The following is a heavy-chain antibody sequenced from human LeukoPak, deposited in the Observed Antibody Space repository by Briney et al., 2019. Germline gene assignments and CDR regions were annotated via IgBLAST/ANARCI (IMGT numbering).Heavy chain of an antibody. D-gene: IGHD3-16*01. CDR2: ISSSGSAV. CDR3: AKIGLPGDYFDY. J-gene: IGHJ4*02. Sequence: GGSLRLYSAASGFTFSDYYMSWIRQAPGKGLEWVSYISSSGSAVYYSDSLKGRFTISRDNAKNSLSLQMNSLRAEDTAVYYCAKIGLPGDYFDYWGQGTLVTVSS. V-gene: IGHV3-11*01. CDR1: GFTFSDYY.